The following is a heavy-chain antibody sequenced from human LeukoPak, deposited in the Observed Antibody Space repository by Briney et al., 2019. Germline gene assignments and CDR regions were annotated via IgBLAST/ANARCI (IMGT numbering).Heavy chain of an antibody. CDR1: GGSFSGYY. Sequence: PSETLSLTCAVYGGSFSGYYWSWIRQPPGKGLEWIGEINHSGSTNYNPSLKSRVTISVDTSKNQFSLKLSSVTAADTAVYYCARGRGRIAAAKGPYFDYWGQGTLVTVSS. CDR3: ARGRGRIAAAKGPYFDY. D-gene: IGHD6-13*01. J-gene: IGHJ4*02. CDR2: INHSGST. V-gene: IGHV4-34*01.